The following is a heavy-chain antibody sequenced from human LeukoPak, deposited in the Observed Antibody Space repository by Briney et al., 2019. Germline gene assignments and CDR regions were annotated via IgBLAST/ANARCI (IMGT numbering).Heavy chain of an antibody. CDR3: ARGNCSSTSCYRYFDY. J-gene: IGHJ4*02. Sequence: SETLSLTCAVYGGSFSGYCWSWIRQPPGKGLEWIGEINHSGSTNYNPSLKSRVTISVDTSKNQFSLKLSSVTAADTAVYYCARGNCSSTSCYRYFDYWGQGTLVTVSS. CDR1: GGSFSGYC. D-gene: IGHD2-2*01. CDR2: INHSGST. V-gene: IGHV4-34*01.